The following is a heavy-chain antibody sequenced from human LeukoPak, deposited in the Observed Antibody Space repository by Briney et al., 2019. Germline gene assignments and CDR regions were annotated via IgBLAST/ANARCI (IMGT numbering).Heavy chain of an antibody. Sequence: ASVKVSCKASGYSFARYGFTWVRQAPGQGLEWLGWICTSNGNTKYVQKLQGRVTMTIDTSTSTAYMELGSLRYDDTAVYYCARTSYEKLIFFDYWGQGTLLTVSS. CDR2: ICTSNGNT. V-gene: IGHV1-18*01. J-gene: IGHJ4*02. D-gene: IGHD3/OR15-3a*01. CDR1: GYSFARYG. CDR3: ARTSYEKLIFFDY.